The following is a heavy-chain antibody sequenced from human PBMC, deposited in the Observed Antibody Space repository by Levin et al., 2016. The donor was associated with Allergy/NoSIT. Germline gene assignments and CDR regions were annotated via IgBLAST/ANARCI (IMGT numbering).Heavy chain of an antibody. J-gene: IGHJ4*02. CDR3: ARHGSGYLRHLFDY. Sequence: VRQMPGKGLEWMGIIYPGDSDIRYSPSFQGQVTISADKSISTAYLQWSSLKASDTAMYYCARHGSGYLRHLFDYWGQGTLVTVSS. CDR2: IYPGDSDI. V-gene: IGHV5-51*01. D-gene: IGHD3-22*01.